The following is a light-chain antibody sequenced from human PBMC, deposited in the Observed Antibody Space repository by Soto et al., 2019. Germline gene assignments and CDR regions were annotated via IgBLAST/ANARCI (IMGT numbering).Light chain of an antibody. CDR2: DVS. Sequence: QSALTQPASVSGSPGQSITISCTGTSFKNVSWYQQHPGQAPKLLIYDVSYRPSGISHRFSGSESAYTDSLTISGLQAEDEADYSSSSYSFTPSRYVSGPGTKVPVL. V-gene: IGLV2-14*03. CDR1: SFKN. CDR3: SSYSFTPSRYV. J-gene: IGLJ1*01.